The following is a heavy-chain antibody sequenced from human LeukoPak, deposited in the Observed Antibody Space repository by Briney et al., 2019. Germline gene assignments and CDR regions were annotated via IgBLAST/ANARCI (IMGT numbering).Heavy chain of an antibody. CDR2: ISYDGSNK. Sequence: GGSLRLSCAASGFTFSSYAMHWVRQAPGKGLEWVAVISYDGSNKYYADSVKGRFTISRDNSKNTLYLQMNSLRAEDTAVYYCARSTGTPQGYYYYYMDVWGKGTTVTVSS. V-gene: IGHV3-30-3*01. J-gene: IGHJ6*03. CDR1: GFTFSSYA. CDR3: ARSTGTPQGYYYYYMDV. D-gene: IGHD1-1*01.